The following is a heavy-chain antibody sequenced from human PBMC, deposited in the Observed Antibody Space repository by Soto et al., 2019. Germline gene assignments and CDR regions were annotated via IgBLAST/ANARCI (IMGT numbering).Heavy chain of an antibody. V-gene: IGHV4-39*02. CDR2: INYLGNT. CDR3: AREGSLLWFGDHPRWFDP. Sequence: SETLSLTCTVSGGSISSSRSYWGWIRQSPGQGLEWLGRINYLGNTYYNSSLGNRVIISLDKPKNQFSLKLTSVTAADTAVYYCAREGSLLWFGDHPRWFDPWGQGTLVTVSS. D-gene: IGHD3-10*01. J-gene: IGHJ5*02. CDR1: GGSISSSRSY.